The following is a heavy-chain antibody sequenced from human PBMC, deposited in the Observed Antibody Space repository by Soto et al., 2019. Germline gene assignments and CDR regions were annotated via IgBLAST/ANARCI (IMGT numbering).Heavy chain of an antibody. CDR2: IYPGDSDT. CDR1: GYSFTSYW. V-gene: IGHV5-51*01. J-gene: IGHJ6*02. D-gene: IGHD3-3*01. CDR3: ARRGGDFWSGHSYYYGMDV. Sequence: GESLKISCKGSGYSFTSYWIGWVRQMPGKGLEWMGIIYPGDSDTRYSPSFQGQVTISADKSISTAYLQWSSLKASDTAMYYCARRGGDFWSGHSYYYGMDVWGQATTVTVSS.